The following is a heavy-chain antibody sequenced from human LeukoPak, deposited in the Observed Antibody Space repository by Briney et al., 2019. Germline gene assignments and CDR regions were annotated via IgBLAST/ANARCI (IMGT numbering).Heavy chain of an antibody. V-gene: IGHV4-34*01. J-gene: IGHJ6*03. CDR3: ARVVVGVLGYXYFRDV. CDR2: INHSGST. Sequence: SETLSLTCAVYGGSFSGYYWSWIRQPPGKGLEWIGEINHSGSTNYNPSPKSRVTISVDTSKNQFSLKLSSVTAADTAVYYCARVVVGVLGYXYFRDVWGKGTPVTVSS. CDR1: GGSFSGYY. D-gene: IGHD1-26*01.